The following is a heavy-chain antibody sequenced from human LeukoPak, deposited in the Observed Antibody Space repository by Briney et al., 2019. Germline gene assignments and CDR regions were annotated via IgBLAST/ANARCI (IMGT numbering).Heavy chain of an antibody. CDR3: ARSPSGSSSRWFDP. CDR2: MFHSGTT. D-gene: IGHD1-26*01. J-gene: IGHJ5*02. Sequence: PSETLSPTCTVSGYSISSGYYWGWIRQPPGKGLEWIGSMFHSGTTYYNPSLRSRVTISVDKSNNQFSLKLTSVTAADTAVYYCARSPSGSSSRWFDPWGQGTRVIVSS. CDR1: GYSISSGYY. V-gene: IGHV4-38-2*02.